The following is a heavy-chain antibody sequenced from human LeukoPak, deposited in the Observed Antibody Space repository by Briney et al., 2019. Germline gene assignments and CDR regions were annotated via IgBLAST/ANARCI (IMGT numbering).Heavy chain of an antibody. CDR2: IYYSGST. CDR1: GGSISSSSYY. V-gene: IGHV4-39*01. D-gene: IGHD6-19*01. J-gene: IGHJ4*02. CDR3: ARPSIAVAGTWAGYFDY. Sequence: LETLSLTCTVSGGSISSSSYYWGWIRQPPGKGLEWIGSIYYSGSTYYNPSLKSRVTIPVDTSKNQFSLKLSSVTAADTAVYYCARPSIAVAGTWAGYFDYWGQGTLVTVSS.